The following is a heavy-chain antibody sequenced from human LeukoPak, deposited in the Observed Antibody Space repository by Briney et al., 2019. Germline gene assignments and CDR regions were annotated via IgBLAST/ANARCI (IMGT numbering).Heavy chain of an antibody. CDR3: ARNIQEQWLVQGY. CDR1: GYTFTDYY. D-gene: IGHD6-19*01. V-gene: IGHV1-2*02. CDR2: INPNSGGT. Sequence: ASVKVSCKASGYTFTDYYMHWVRQAPGQGLEWMGWINPNSGGTNYAQKFQGRVTMTRDTSISTAYMEVSRLRSDDTAVYYYARNIQEQWLVQGYWGQGTLVTVSS. J-gene: IGHJ4*02.